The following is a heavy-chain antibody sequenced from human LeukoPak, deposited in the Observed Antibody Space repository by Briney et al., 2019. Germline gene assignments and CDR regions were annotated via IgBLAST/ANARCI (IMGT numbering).Heavy chain of an antibody. Sequence: APVKVSCKASGYTFTGYYMHWVRQAPGQGLEWMGRINPNSGGTNYAQKFQGRVTMTRDTSISTAYMELSRLRSDDTAVYYCARDVTYGDYADAFDIWGQGTMVTVSS. V-gene: IGHV1-2*06. CDR3: ARDVTYGDYADAFDI. CDR1: GYTFTGYY. CDR2: INPNSGGT. J-gene: IGHJ3*02. D-gene: IGHD4-17*01.